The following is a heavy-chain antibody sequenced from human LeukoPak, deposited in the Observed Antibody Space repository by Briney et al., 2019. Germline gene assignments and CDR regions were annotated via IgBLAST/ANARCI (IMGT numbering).Heavy chain of an antibody. CDR3: ARDLGNGEYSSSWYWDY. Sequence: SETLSLTCIVSNYSISSDYYWGWIRQPPGKGLEWIGSIHHSGRTYYSPSLESRVTISVDTSKNHFSLKLNSVTAADTAVYYCARDLGNGEYSSSWYWDYWGQGTLVTVSS. CDR1: NYSISSDYY. CDR2: IHHSGRT. D-gene: IGHD6-13*01. J-gene: IGHJ4*02. V-gene: IGHV4-38-2*02.